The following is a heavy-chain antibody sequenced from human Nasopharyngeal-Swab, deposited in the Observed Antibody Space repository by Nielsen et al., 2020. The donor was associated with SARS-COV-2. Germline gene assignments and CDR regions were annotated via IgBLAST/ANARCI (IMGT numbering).Heavy chain of an antibody. CDR2: IKSKTDGRTT. CDR1: GFTFSNAW. CDR3: TTDIVATNFDY. D-gene: IGHD5-12*01. Sequence: GESLKISCAASGFTFSNAWMSWVRQAPGKGLEWVGRIKSKTDGRTTDYAAPVKGRFTISRDDSKKKLERQMNSLKTEDTAVYYCTTDIVATNFDYWGQGTLVTVSS. J-gene: IGHJ4*02. V-gene: IGHV3-15*01.